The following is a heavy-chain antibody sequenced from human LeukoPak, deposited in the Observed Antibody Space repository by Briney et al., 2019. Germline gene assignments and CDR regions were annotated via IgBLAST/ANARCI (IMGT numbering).Heavy chain of an antibody. CDR3: ARDGCSGGTCSPYN. Sequence: SETLSLTCTVSGGSISSYYWSWIRQPPGKGLEWIGYIYYSGSTYYNPSLRSRVTISVDTSKNQFSLKLSSVTAADTAVYYCARDGCSGGTCSPYNWGQGTLVTVSS. V-gene: IGHV4-59*12. CDR1: GGSISSYY. CDR2: IYYSGST. J-gene: IGHJ4*02. D-gene: IGHD2-15*01.